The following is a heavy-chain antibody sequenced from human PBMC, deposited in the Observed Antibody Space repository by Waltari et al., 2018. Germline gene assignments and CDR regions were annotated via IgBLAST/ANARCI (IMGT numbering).Heavy chain of an antibody. Sequence: EVQLVESGGGLVQPGRSLRLSCTASGFTSQDHAMPGVRICPGKGRGGVSGIEWYNKRLGYADSARGRFTTSRDNAKNSLYLQMNSLRPEDTAFYYCTKDILAGGADYWGRGTLVIVSS. D-gene: IGHD1-26*01. CDR2: IEWYNKRL. CDR3: TKDILAGGADY. V-gene: IGHV3-9*02. J-gene: IGHJ4*02. CDR1: GFTSQDHA.